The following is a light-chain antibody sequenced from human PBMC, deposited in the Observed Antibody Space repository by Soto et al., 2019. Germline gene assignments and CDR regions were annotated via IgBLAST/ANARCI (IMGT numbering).Light chain of an antibody. J-gene: IGKJ3*01. CDR1: QSVSSSY. Sequence: EIVLTQSPGTLSLSPGERATLSCRASQSVSSSYLAWYQQKPGQAPRLPIYGPSSKATSIPVRFSGSGSGTDFTLTTSILEPEDFAVYYCQQYGSSSFTYGPRTKVDIK. CDR2: GPS. CDR3: QQYGSSSFT. V-gene: IGKV3-20*01.